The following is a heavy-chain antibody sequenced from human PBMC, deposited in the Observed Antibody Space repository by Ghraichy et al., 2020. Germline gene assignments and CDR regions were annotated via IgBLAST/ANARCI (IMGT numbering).Heavy chain of an antibody. D-gene: IGHD5-12*01. CDR3: AREGSGYGYYFDY. J-gene: IGHJ4*02. CDR2: IESTGSTI. V-gene: IGHV3-48*02. Sequence: GESLNISCAASGFTFSSYDMNWVRQAPGKGLEWVSYIESTGSTIYYADSVKGRFTISRDKAKNSLYLQMNSLIDEDTALYYCAREGSGYGYYFDYWGQGTLVTVSS. CDR1: GFTFSSYD.